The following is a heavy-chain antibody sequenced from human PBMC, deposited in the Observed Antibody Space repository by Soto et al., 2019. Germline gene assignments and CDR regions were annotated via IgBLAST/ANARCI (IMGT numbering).Heavy chain of an antibody. CDR2: ISYDGSQR. CDR3: ARAESSSWHNFDY. J-gene: IGHJ4*02. CDR1: GFSFSDYT. Sequence: QVQLVESGGGVVQPGKSLTLSCGASGFSFSDYTLHWVRQAPGKGLEWLAVISYDGSQRYSADSVRGRFTISRDNSKNTPYLQMNSLRDEDTAVYICARAESSSWHNFDYWGQGTLVTVSS. D-gene: IGHD6-13*01. V-gene: IGHV3-30*04.